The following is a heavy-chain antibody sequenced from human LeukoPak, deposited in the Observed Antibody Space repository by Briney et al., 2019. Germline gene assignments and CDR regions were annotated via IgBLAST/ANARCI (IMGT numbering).Heavy chain of an antibody. CDR3: ARVSGGTDRNYYYYYMDV. CDR2: INWNGGST. CDR1: GFTFDDYG. V-gene: IGHV3-20*04. J-gene: IGHJ6*03. D-gene: IGHD2-15*01. Sequence: GGSLRLSCAASGFTFDDYGMSWFCQAPGKGLEWVSGINWNGGSTGYADSVKGRFTISRDNAKNSLYLQMNSLRAEDTALYYCARVSGGTDRNYYYYYMDVWGKGTTVTVSS.